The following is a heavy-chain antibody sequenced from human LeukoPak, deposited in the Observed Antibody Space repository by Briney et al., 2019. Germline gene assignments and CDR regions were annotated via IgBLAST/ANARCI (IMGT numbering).Heavy chain of an antibody. V-gene: IGHV3-11*01. J-gene: IGHJ4*02. D-gene: IGHD5-12*01. Sequence: GGSLRLSCAASGFTFSDYYMSWIRQAPGKGLEWVPYISSSGSTIYYADSVKGRFTISRDNAKNSLYLQMNSLRAEDTAVYYCARDRERYSGCVVRLLDYWGQGTLVTVSS. CDR1: GFTFSDYY. CDR3: ARDRERYSGCVVRLLDY. CDR2: ISSSGSTI.